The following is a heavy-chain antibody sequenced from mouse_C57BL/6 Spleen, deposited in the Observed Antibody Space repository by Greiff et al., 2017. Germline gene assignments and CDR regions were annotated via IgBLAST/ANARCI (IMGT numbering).Heavy chain of an antibody. Sequence: EVQLQESGPGLVKPSQSLSLTCSVTGYSITSGYYWNWIRQFPGNQLEWMGYISYDGSNNYNPSLKNRISITRDTSKNQFFLKLNSVTTEDTATYYCARDYYGSPLDVWGTGTTVTVSS. V-gene: IGHV3-6*01. J-gene: IGHJ1*03. CDR2: ISYDGSN. CDR3: ARDYYGSPLDV. D-gene: IGHD1-1*01. CDR1: GYSITSGYY.